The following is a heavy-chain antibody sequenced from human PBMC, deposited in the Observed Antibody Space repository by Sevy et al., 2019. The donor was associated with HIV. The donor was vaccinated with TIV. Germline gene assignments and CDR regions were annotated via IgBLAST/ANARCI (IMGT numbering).Heavy chain of an antibody. Sequence: GGSLRLSCAASGFTIDIYAMHWVRQSPGKGLECVAGLWSHGRREYYADFAKGRLTVSRDNSKNTVYLHMDSLRTDDTAVYYCAKEDDAFDVWGQGTMVTVSS. J-gene: IGHJ3*01. CDR1: GFTIDIYA. CDR2: LWSHGRRE. CDR3: AKEDDAFDV. V-gene: IGHV3-30*02.